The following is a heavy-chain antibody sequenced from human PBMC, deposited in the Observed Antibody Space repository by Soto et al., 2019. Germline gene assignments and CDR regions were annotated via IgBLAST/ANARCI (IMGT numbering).Heavy chain of an antibody. CDR1: GFTFSSYG. CDR2: ISYDGSNK. CDR3: AKARSGAGRFDY. V-gene: IGHV3-30*18. D-gene: IGHD3-10*01. J-gene: IGHJ4*02. Sequence: QVQLVESGGGVVQPGRSLRLSCAASGFTFSSYGMHWVRQAPGKGLEWVAVISYDGSNKYYADSVKGRFTISRDNSKNTLYLQMNSLRAEDTAVYYCAKARSGAGRFDYWGQGTLVTVSS.